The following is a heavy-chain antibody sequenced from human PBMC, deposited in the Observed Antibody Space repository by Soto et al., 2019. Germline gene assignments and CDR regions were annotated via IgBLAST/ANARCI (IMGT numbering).Heavy chain of an antibody. CDR1: GFTFSNIW. V-gene: IGHV3-7*01. CDR3: AKGPR. Sequence: LVESGGLVQPGGSLRLSCAASGFTFSNIWMSWVRRSPEKGPEWVASISPDGGEIYYVDSVKGRFTISRDNTRNSLYLQMNSLRAEDTAVYYCAKGPRWGQGTLVTVSS. CDR2: ISPDGGEI. J-gene: IGHJ4*02.